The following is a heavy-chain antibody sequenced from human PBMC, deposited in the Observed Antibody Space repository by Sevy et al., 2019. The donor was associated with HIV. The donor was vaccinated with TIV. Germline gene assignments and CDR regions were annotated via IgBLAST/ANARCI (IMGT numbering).Heavy chain of an antibody. V-gene: IGHV3-23*01. CDR2: ISGSGGSST. Sequence: GGSLRLSCAVSGFTFSTYAMSWVRQAPGKGLEWVSAISGSGGSSTYYADSVKGRFTISTDNCKNTLYLQMNSLRGEGTAVYYCAKDRDFGSGACYFDYWGQGTLVTVSS. CDR1: GFTFSTYA. D-gene: IGHD3-3*01. CDR3: AKDRDFGSGACYFDY. J-gene: IGHJ4*02.